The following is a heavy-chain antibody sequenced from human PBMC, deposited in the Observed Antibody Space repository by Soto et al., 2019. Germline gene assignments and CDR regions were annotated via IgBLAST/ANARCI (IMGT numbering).Heavy chain of an antibody. CDR2: IKQDGSEK. J-gene: IGHJ6*02. Sequence: EVQLVESGGGLVQPGGSLRLSCAASGFTFSSYWMSWVRQAPGKGLEWGANIKQDGSEKYYVDSVKGRFTISRDNAKNSLYLQMNSLRAEDTAVYYCARVASPNKLYYYGMDVWGQGTTVTVSS. V-gene: IGHV3-7*01. CDR3: ARVASPNKLYYYGMDV. CDR1: GFTFSSYW.